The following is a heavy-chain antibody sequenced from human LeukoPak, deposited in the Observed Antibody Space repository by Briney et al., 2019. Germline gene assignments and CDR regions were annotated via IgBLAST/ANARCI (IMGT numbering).Heavy chain of an antibody. V-gene: IGHV1-2*02. Sequence: ASVKVSCKASGYTFTGYYMHWVRQAPGQGLEWMGWINHNCGGTNYAQKFQGRVTMTRDTSISTAYMEQSRLRSDAAAVYYCARDATMGHYYDSSGYAAWFDPWGQGTLVTVSS. CDR2: INHNCGGT. J-gene: IGHJ5*02. CDR3: ARDATMGHYYDSSGYAAWFDP. D-gene: IGHD3-22*01. CDR1: GYTFTGYY.